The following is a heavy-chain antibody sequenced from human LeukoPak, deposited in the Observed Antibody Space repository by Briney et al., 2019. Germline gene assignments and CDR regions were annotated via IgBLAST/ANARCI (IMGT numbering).Heavy chain of an antibody. CDR2: INGDGGST. V-gene: IGHV3-74*01. J-gene: IGHJ6*02. CDR1: GFTFSRYW. Sequence: GGSLRLSCAASGFTFSRYWMHWVRQPPGKGLVWVSRINGDGGSTNYADSVKGRFTISRDNAKNSLYLQMNSLRAEDTAVYYCARDASQGTYYYGMDVWGQGTTVTVSS. CDR3: ARDASQGTYYYGMDV. D-gene: IGHD1-1*01.